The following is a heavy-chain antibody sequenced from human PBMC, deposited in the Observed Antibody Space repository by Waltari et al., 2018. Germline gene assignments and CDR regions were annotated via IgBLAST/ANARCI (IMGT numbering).Heavy chain of an antibody. CDR1: GYTLTELS. Sequence: QVQLVQSGAEVKKPGASVKVSCKVSGYTLTELSMHWVRQAPGKGLEWMGGCGPEDGETIYAKKFQGRVTRTEDTSTDTAYMELSSLRSEDTAVYYCATVGYCSSTSCYGNWFDPWGQGTLVTVSS. V-gene: IGHV1-24*01. CDR2: CGPEDGET. J-gene: IGHJ5*02. CDR3: ATVGYCSSTSCYGNWFDP. D-gene: IGHD2-2*01.